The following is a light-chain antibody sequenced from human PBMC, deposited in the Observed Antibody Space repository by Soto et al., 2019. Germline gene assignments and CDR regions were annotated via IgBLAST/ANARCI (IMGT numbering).Light chain of an antibody. CDR1: QGISSY. J-gene: IGKJ4*01. CDR2: AAS. CDR3: QRYYSYPRLT. V-gene: IGKV1-8*01. Sequence: AIRMTQSPSSLSASTGDRVTITCRASQGISSYLAWYQQKPGKAPKLLIYAASTLQSGVPSRFSGSGSGTDFTLTISCLQSEDFATYYCQRYYSYPRLTFGGGTKVEIK.